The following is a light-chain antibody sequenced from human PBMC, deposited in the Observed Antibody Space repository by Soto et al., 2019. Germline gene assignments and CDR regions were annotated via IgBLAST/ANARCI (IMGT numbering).Light chain of an antibody. CDR1: QNIRTW. V-gene: IGKV1-5*01. Sequence: DIQMTKSPSTMSASVGERVTITCRASQNIRTWLSWYQQKPGKAPNLLIFDASSLHSGVPSRFSGSGSGTEFTLTTTSLQPDDFATYYCQHYNPYSGPFGQGSKVDI. CDR2: DAS. J-gene: IGKJ1*01. CDR3: QHYNPYSGP.